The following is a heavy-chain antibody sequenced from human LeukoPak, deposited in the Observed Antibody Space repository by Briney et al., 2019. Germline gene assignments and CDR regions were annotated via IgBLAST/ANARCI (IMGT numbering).Heavy chain of an antibody. CDR3: ARVGGYCTNGVVLCRPTAENNWFDP. CDR1: GGTFSSYA. J-gene: IGHJ5*02. Sequence: SVKVSCKASGGTFSSYAISWVRQAPGQGLEWMGGIIPIFDTANYAQKFQGRVTITADESTSTAYMEMSSLRSEDTAVYYCARVGGYCTNGVVLCRPTAENNWFDPWGQGTLVTVSS. D-gene: IGHD2-8*01. CDR2: IIPIFDTA. V-gene: IGHV1-69*01.